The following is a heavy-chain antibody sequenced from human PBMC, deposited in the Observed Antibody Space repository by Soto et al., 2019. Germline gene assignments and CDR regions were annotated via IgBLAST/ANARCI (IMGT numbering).Heavy chain of an antibody. Sequence: GGSLRLSCAASGFTFSDYYMSWIRQAPGKGLEWVSYISSSSSYTNYADSVKGRFTISRDNAKNSLYLQMNSLRAEDTAVYYCARDHRYSSGWYEAYYFDYWGQGTLVTVSS. CDR2: ISSSSSYT. CDR1: GFTFSDYY. V-gene: IGHV3-11*05. D-gene: IGHD6-19*01. J-gene: IGHJ4*02. CDR3: ARDHRYSSGWYEAYYFDY.